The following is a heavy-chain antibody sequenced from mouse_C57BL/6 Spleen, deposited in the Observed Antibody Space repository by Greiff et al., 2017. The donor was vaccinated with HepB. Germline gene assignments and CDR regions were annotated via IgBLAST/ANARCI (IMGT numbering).Heavy chain of an antibody. CDR3: ARMVTAGWFAY. Sequence: QVQLKQPGAELVMPGASVKLSCKASGYTFTSYWMHWVKQRPGQGLEWIGEIDPSDSYTNYNQKFKGKSTLTVDKSSSTAYMQLSSLTSEDSAVYYCARMVTAGWFAYWGQGTLVTVSA. J-gene: IGHJ3*01. D-gene: IGHD2-2*01. CDR1: GYTFTSYW. CDR2: IDPSDSYT. V-gene: IGHV1-69*01.